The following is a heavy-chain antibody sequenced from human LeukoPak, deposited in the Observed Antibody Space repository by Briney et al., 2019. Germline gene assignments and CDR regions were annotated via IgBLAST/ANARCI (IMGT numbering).Heavy chain of an antibody. CDR2: MNPNSGNT. CDR1: GYTFTSYD. CDR3: ARGEWELFAY. J-gene: IGHJ4*02. V-gene: IGHV1-8*01. D-gene: IGHD1-26*01. Sequence: ASVKVSCKASGYTFTSYDINWVRQATGQGLEWMGWMNPNSGNTGYAQKFQGTITMHRNNSISTAHMELSSLRSEATAVYYCARGEWELFAYWGQGTLVTVSS.